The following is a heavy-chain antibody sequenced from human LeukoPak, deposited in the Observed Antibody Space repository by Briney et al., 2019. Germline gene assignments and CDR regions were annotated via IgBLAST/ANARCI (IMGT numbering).Heavy chain of an antibody. CDR2: IYYSGST. CDR1: GGSISSYS. J-gene: IGHJ4*02. D-gene: IGHD6-19*01. CDR3: ASMYSSGWYYFDF. Sequence: PSETLSLTCTVSGGSISSYSWSWIRQPPGKGLKGIGYIYYSGSTNYNPSLKSRVTISVDTSKNQFSLKLNSVTAADTATYYCASMYSSGWYYFDFWGQGTLVTVSS. V-gene: IGHV4-59*01.